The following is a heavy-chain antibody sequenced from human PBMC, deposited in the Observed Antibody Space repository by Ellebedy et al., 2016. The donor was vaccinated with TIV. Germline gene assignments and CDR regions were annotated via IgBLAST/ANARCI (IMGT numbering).Heavy chain of an antibody. CDR1: GFTFRSHG. V-gene: IGHV3-30*03. CDR3: ARGGSSGSSDY. Sequence: GESLKISCVASGFTFRSHGIYWVRQAPGKGLEWVAVISSDGSNKYYADSVKGRFTIPRDNSKNTLYLQMNSLRTDDMAVYYCARGGSSGSSDYWGQGTLVTVSS. CDR2: ISSDGSNK. D-gene: IGHD3-10*01. J-gene: IGHJ4*02.